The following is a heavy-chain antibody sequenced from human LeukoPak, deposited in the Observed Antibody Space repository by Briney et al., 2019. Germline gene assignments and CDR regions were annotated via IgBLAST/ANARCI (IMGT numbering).Heavy chain of an antibody. V-gene: IGHV3-7*01. D-gene: IGHD7-27*01. CDR2: ILQDGSEK. Sequence: GGSLRLSCATSGFTFSGYFVTWVRQAPGKGLEWVANILQDGSEKYCVDSVKGRFTISRDNAKNSLYLQMNSLRAEDTAVYYCARDPGSDAFDFWGQGTMVTVSS. J-gene: IGHJ3*01. CDR1: GFTFSGYF. CDR3: ARDPGSDAFDF.